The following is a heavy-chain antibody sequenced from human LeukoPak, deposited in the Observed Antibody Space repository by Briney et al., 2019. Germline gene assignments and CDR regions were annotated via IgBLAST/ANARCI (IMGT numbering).Heavy chain of an antibody. CDR2: IKQDGSEK. V-gene: IGHV3-7*01. Sequence: PGGSLRLSCAASGFTFSSYLMSWVRQAPGKGLEWVAHIKQDGSEKYYVDSVKGRFTISRDNAKNSLYLQMNSLRAEDTAVYYCARDVMITFGGVIVMYYFDYWGQGTLVTVSS. J-gene: IGHJ4*02. CDR1: GFTFSSYL. D-gene: IGHD3-16*02. CDR3: ARDVMITFGGVIVMYYFDY.